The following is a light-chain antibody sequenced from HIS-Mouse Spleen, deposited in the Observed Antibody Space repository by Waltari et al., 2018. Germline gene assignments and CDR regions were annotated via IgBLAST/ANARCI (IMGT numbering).Light chain of an antibody. V-gene: IGLV2-8*01. Sequence: QSALTQPPSASGSPGQSVTISCTGTSSDVGGYNYVSWYQQHPGKAPKLMIYEVSKRPLGGPERFSGSKPGNTASLTVSGLQAEDEADYYCSSYAGSNNVVFGGGTKLTVL. CDR1: SSDVGGYNY. J-gene: IGLJ2*01. CDR2: EVS. CDR3: SSYAGSNNVV.